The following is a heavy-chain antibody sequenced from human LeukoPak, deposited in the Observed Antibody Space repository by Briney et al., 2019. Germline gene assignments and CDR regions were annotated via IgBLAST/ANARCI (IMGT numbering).Heavy chain of an antibody. D-gene: IGHD1/OR15-1a*01. Sequence: GGSLRLSCAASGFTFRSYAMSWVRQAPGKGLEWVSGISGSDGSTYYADSVKGRFTISRDNSKNTLYLQMNSPRAEDTALYYCARAGNIRFDYWGQGTLVTVSS. J-gene: IGHJ4*02. CDR2: ISGSDGST. CDR3: ARAGNIRFDY. V-gene: IGHV3-23*01. CDR1: GFTFRSYA.